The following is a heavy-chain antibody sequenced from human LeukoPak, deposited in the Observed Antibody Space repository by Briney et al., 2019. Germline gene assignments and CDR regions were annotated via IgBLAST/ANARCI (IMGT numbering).Heavy chain of an antibody. Sequence: ASVKVSCKASGYTFTDYYMHWVRQAPGQGLEYMGWINPNGDGTKYAQKFQGRVTMTRDSSISTDYIELSRLTSDDTAVYYCAREPSNSGAFDHWGQGTLVTTSS. CDR1: GYTFTDYY. CDR3: AREPSNSGAFDH. CDR2: INPNGDGT. J-gene: IGHJ4*02. V-gene: IGHV1-2*02. D-gene: IGHD3-10*01.